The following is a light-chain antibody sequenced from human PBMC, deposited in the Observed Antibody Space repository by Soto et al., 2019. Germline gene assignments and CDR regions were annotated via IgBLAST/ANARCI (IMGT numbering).Light chain of an antibody. Sequence: EIVMTQSPATLSVSPGERATLSCRASQSVISNLAWYQHKPGQAPRLLIYRATARAAGIPARFGGSGSGTEFTLTISSLQSEDFAIYHCQQYDDWPLTFGQRTKLDIK. J-gene: IGKJ1*01. CDR1: QSVISN. CDR2: RAT. CDR3: QQYDDWPLT. V-gene: IGKV3-15*01.